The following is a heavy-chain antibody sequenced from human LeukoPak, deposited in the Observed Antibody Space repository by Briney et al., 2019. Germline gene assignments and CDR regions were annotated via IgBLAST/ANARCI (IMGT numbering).Heavy chain of an antibody. Sequence: PGGSLRLSCVASGFSLSGYWMCWVRQAPGKGLMYISRNNGDGSTTNYADVVKGRFTMSRDNVKNTLYLQMNSLRAEDTALYYCAKGNGEVLAQGAFDIWGQGTMVTVSS. CDR2: NNGDGSTT. CDR3: AKGNGEVLAQGAFDI. CDR1: GFSLSGYW. J-gene: IGHJ3*02. V-gene: IGHV3-74*01. D-gene: IGHD4-11*01.